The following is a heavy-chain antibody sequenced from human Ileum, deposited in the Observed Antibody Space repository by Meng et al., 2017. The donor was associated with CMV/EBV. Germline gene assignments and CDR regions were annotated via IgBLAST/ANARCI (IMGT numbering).Heavy chain of an antibody. Sequence: SVKVSCKASGGTFSSYAISWVRQAPGQGLEWMGGIIPILGIANYAQKFQGRVTITADKSTSTAYMELSSLRSEDTAVYYCARDGGGLYLSVWGQGTMVTVSS. D-gene: IGHD1-26*01. CDR2: IIPILGIA. CDR1: GGTFSSYA. V-gene: IGHV1-69*10. CDR3: ARDGGGLYLSV. J-gene: IGHJ6*02.